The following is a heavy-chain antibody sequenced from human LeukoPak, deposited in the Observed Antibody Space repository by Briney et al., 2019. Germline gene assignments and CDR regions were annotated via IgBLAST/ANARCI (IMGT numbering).Heavy chain of an antibody. CDR2: VSSGSSTI. CDR3: AKVMLGELLYWFDP. CDR1: GFTFSDYY. D-gene: IGHD3-10*02. Sequence: GGSLRLSCAASGFTFSDYYMSWIRQAPGKALEWVSYVSSGSSTIYYADSVKGRFTISRDNSKNTLYLQMNSLRAEDTAVYYCAKVMLGELLYWFDPWGQGTLVTVSS. V-gene: IGHV3-11*01. J-gene: IGHJ5*02.